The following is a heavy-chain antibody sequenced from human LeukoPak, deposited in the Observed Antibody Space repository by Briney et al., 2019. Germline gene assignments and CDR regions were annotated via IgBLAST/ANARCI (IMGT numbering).Heavy chain of an antibody. CDR1: GGSISSGGYY. V-gene: IGHV4-31*03. CDR3: ARENTVTFDY. Sequence: SQTLSLTCTVSGGSISSGGYYWSWIRQHPGKGLELIGYIYYSGTTYYNPSLKSRVTISVDTSKNQFSLRLSSVTAAGTAVYYCARENTVTFDYWGQGTLVTVSS. D-gene: IGHD4-11*01. CDR2: IYYSGTT. J-gene: IGHJ4*02.